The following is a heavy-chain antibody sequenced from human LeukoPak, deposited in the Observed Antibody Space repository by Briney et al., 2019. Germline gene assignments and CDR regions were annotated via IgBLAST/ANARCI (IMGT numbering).Heavy chain of an antibody. J-gene: IGHJ3*02. V-gene: IGHV4-59*08. CDR1: GDSISSYY. CDR2: IPYSGSS. Sequence: SDTLSLTCTVSGDSISSYYWSWIRQPPGKGLEWIAYIPYSGSSNYNPSLKSRVTIPVDRSEIQFSLRLSSVTAADTAVYYCARNWGSYAFDIWGQGAMVSVSS. CDR3: ARNWGSYAFDI. D-gene: IGHD7-27*01.